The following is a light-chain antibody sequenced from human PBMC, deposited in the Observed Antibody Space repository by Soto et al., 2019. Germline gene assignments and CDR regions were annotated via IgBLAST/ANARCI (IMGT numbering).Light chain of an antibody. Sequence: EIVLTQSPGTLSMSPGERATLSCRASQSLSSSFLSWYQQKPGQAPRLVIYGASNRATGIPDRFSGSGSGTDFNLTISRLEPEDFAVYYCQHYGSSPPRFTFGPGTKVDIK. CDR3: QHYGSSPPRFT. CDR2: GAS. CDR1: QSLSSSF. V-gene: IGKV3-20*01. J-gene: IGKJ3*01.